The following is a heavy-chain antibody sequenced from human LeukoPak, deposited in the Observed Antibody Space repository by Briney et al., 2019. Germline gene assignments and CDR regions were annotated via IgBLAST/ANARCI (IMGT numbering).Heavy chain of an antibody. CDR3: AREGSGFTPDDY. CDR1: GGSISSGGYS. CDR2: IYHGGST. J-gene: IGHJ4*02. Sequence: SETLSLTCAVSGGSISSGGYSWSWIRQPPGEGLEWIGYIYHGGSTYYNPSLKSRVTISVDTSKNQFSLNLRSVTAADTAVYYCAREGSGFTPDDYWGQGTLVTVSS. D-gene: IGHD3-10*01. V-gene: IGHV4-30-2*01.